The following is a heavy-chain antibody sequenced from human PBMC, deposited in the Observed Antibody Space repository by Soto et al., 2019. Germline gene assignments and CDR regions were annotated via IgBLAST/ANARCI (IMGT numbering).Heavy chain of an antibody. V-gene: IGHV5-51*01. CDR2: IYPGDSDT. Sequence: GESLKISCKGSGYTFSSYWIGWVRQVPGKDLEWMGIIYPGDSDTRYSPSFQGQVTISADKSISTAYLQWSSLKASDTAMYYCARIEGLMHTFDPWGQGTLVTVSS. J-gene: IGHJ5*02. CDR1: GYTFSSYW. D-gene: IGHD6-19*01. CDR3: ARIEGLMHTFDP.